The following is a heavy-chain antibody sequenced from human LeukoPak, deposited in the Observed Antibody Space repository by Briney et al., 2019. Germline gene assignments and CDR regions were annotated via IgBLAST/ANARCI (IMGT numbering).Heavy chain of an antibody. CDR3: ARHKSDGTINY. J-gene: IGHJ4*02. CDR2: INHSGST. Sequence: SETLSLTCAVYGGSFSGYYWSWIRQPPGKGLEWIGEINHSGSTNYNPSLKSRVTISVDTSKNQFSLKLSSVTAADTAVYYCARHKSDGTINYWGQGTLVTVSS. D-gene: IGHD3-9*01. V-gene: IGHV4-34*01. CDR1: GGSFSGYY.